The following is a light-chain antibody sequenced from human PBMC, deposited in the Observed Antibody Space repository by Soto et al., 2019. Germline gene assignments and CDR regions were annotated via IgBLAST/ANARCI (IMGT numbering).Light chain of an antibody. CDR2: GTS. J-gene: IGKJ3*01. CDR3: QHYGTSPFT. Sequence: PGERATLSCRASQSIASSYFGWYQQKPGQAPRLLIYGTSSRATGIPDRFSGSGSGTDFTLTLTRLEPEDVAVYYCQHYGTSPFTFGPGTKVEIK. CDR1: QSIASSY. V-gene: IGKV3-20*01.